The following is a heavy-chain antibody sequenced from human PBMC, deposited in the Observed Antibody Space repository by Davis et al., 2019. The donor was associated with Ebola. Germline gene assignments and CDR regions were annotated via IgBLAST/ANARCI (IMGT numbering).Heavy chain of an antibody. J-gene: IGHJ5*02. Sequence: ASVKVSCKASGYTFTSYAMNWVRQAPGQGLEWMGWINAGNGNTKYSQKFPGRVTITRDTSASTAYMELSSLRSEDTAVYYCARSWGIAAAGPWFNWFDPWGQGTLVTVSS. CDR3: ARSWGIAAAGPWFNWFDP. V-gene: IGHV1-3*01. D-gene: IGHD6-13*01. CDR2: INAGNGNT. CDR1: GYTFTSYA.